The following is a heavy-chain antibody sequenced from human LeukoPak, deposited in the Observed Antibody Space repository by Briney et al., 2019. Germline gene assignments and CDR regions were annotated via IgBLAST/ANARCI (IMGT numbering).Heavy chain of an antibody. V-gene: IGHV4-61*01. J-gene: IGHJ1*01. CDR2: IYYSGST. CDR1: GGSISSSSYY. CDR3: ASGDYYDSSGQYFQH. Sequence: PSETLSLTCTVSGGSISSSSYYWSWIRQPPGKVLEWIGYIYYSGSTNYNPSLKSRVTISVDTSKNQFSLKLSSVTAADTAVYYCASGDYYDSSGQYFQHWGQGTLVTVSS. D-gene: IGHD3-22*01.